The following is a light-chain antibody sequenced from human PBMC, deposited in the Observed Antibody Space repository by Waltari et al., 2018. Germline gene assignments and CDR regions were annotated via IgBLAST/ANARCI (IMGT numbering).Light chain of an antibody. V-gene: IGKV3-20*01. Sequence: EIVLTQSPGTLSLSPGERVTLSCRASQSISSNYLAWYQQKPGQAPRLLLYGSSNRATGIPNMFSGSGSATSFSLTVSRLEPEDFAVYYCLQYGSSPSTFGRGTKVEIK. CDR3: LQYGSSPST. CDR1: QSISSNY. J-gene: IGKJ1*01. CDR2: GSS.